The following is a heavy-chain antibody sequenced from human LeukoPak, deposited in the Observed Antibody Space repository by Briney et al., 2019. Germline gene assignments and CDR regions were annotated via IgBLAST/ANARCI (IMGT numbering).Heavy chain of an antibody. CDR2: IYYSGST. Sequence: PSETLSLTCTVSGYSISSNYWSWIRQPPGKGLEWIGYIYYSGSTNYNPSLKSRVTISVDTSNNQVSLKLRSVTAADTAVYYCARQDDIVGANTLVHWGQGILVTVSS. D-gene: IGHD1-26*01. V-gene: IGHV4-59*08. J-gene: IGHJ4*02. CDR3: ARQDDIVGANTLVH. CDR1: GYSISSNY.